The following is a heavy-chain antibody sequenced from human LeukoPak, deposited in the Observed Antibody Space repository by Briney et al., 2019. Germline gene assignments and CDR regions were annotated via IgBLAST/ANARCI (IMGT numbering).Heavy chain of an antibody. CDR2: INPTSTSI. CDR3: AKDSLGLFYGSGSYFDY. Sequence: GGSLRLSCAASGFTFSGYSINWVRQAPGKGLEWVSSINPTSTSIYYADAVKGRFTISRDNSKNTLYLQMNSLRAEDTAVYYCAKDSLGLFYGSGSYFDYWGQGTLVTVSS. D-gene: IGHD3-10*01. CDR1: GFTFSGYS. J-gene: IGHJ4*02. V-gene: IGHV3-21*01.